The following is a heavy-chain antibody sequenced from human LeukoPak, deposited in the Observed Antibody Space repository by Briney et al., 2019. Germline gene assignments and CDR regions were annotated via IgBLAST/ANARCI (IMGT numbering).Heavy chain of an antibody. CDR3: VKGSGMDV. J-gene: IGHJ6*02. CDR2: INSDGSTT. Sequence: GGSLRLSCAASGLTFINYWMHWVRQAPGKGLVWVSRINSDGSTTRYADSVKGRFTISRDNAKNTVYLQMNSLRAEDTAVYYCVKGSGMDVWGQGTTVTVSS. D-gene: IGHD3-10*01. CDR1: GLTFINYW. V-gene: IGHV3-74*01.